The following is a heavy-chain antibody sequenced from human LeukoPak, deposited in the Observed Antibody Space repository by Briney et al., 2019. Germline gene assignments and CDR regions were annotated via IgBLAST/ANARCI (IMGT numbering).Heavy chain of an antibody. Sequence: PSETLSLTCTVSGGSLSSYYWSRIRQPAGKGLEWIGHIYSSGRPNYNPSLKSRVTMSVDTSKNQFSLKLTSVTAADTAVYYWAKLRNQWELRLDYWGQGTLVTVSS. V-gene: IGHV4-4*07. CDR1: GGSLSSYY. CDR3: AKLRNQWELRLDY. J-gene: IGHJ4*02. D-gene: IGHD3-10*01. CDR2: IYSSGRP.